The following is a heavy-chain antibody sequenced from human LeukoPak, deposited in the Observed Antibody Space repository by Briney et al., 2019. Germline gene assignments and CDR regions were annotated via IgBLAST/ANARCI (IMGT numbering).Heavy chain of an antibody. CDR2: IYYSGST. CDR3: ARDSVNYGSGANLDY. D-gene: IGHD3-10*01. V-gene: IGHV4-39*07. J-gene: IGHJ4*02. Sequence: SETLSLTCTVSGVSISSSNSYWGWIRQPPGKGLEWIGSIYYSGSTYYNPSLKSRVTISVDTSKNQFSLKLSSVTAADTAVYYCARDSVNYGSGANLDYWGQGTLVTVSS. CDR1: GVSISSSNSY.